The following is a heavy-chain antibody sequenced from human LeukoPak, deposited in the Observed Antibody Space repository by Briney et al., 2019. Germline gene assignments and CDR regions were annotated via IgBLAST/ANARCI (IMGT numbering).Heavy chain of an antibody. V-gene: IGHV1-69*04. CDR2: IIPILGIA. J-gene: IGHJ3*02. Sequence: SVTVSCKASGGTFSSYAISWVRQAPGQGLEWMGRIIPILGIANYAQKFQGRVTITADKSTSTAYMELSSLRSEDTAVYYCAAQTIPDAFDIWGQGTMVTVSS. CDR3: AAQTIPDAFDI. CDR1: GGTFSSYA.